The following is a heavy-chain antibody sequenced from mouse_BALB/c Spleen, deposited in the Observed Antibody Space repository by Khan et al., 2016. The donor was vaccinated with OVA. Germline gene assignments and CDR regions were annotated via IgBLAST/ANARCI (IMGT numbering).Heavy chain of an antibody. J-gene: IGHJ2*01. V-gene: IGHV1-7*01. CDR2: INPTSGYT. CDR1: GYTFTTYW. CDR3: TRDRSDY. Sequence: QVQLQQSGAELAKPGASVKMSCKASGYTFTTYWMHWVKQRPGQGLEWIGYINPTSGYTDYNEKFKDRATLYADKSSRTAYMKLSSLTSEDSAVYYCTRDRSDYWGQGTTLTVSS.